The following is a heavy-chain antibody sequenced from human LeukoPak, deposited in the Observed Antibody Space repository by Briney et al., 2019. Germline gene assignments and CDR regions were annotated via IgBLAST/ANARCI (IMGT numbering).Heavy chain of an antibody. CDR2: IYYSGST. CDR3: ARGLYGGNPYWYFDL. CDR1: GGSISSYY. D-gene: IGHD4-23*01. Sequence: SETLSLTCTVSGGSISSYYWSWIRQPPGQGLEWTGYIYYSGSTNYNPSLKSRVTISVDTSKNQFSLKLSSVTAADTAVYYCARGLYGGNPYWYFDLWGRGTLVTVSS. J-gene: IGHJ2*01. V-gene: IGHV4-59*12.